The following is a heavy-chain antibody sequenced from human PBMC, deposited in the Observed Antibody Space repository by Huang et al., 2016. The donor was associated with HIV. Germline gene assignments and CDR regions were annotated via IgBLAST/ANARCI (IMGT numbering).Heavy chain of an antibody. D-gene: IGHD6-19*01. J-gene: IGHJ3*02. Sequence: EVQLVESGGGLVKPGGSLRLSCAASGFTFSNAWMSWVRQAPGKGLEWVGRIKSKTDGGKTDYAAPVKGRFNISRDDAKNTLYLQMNSLKTEDTAVYYCTTESESSGWTMDHDAFDIWGQGTMVTVSS. CDR3: TTESESSGWTMDHDAFDI. CDR1: GFTFSNAW. CDR2: IKSKTDGGKT. V-gene: IGHV3-15*01.